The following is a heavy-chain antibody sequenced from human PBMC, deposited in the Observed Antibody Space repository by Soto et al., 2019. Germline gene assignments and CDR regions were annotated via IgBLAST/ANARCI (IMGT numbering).Heavy chain of an antibody. CDR2: IYYSGST. Sequence: ASETLSLTCTVSGGSISSYYWSWIRQPPGKGLEWIGYIYYSGSTNYNPSLKSRVTISVDTSKNQFSLKLSSVTAADTAVYYCAGGDDILTGYPNWFDPWGQGTLVTVSS. V-gene: IGHV4-59*01. CDR1: GGSISSYY. CDR3: AGGDDILTGYPNWFDP. J-gene: IGHJ5*02. D-gene: IGHD3-9*01.